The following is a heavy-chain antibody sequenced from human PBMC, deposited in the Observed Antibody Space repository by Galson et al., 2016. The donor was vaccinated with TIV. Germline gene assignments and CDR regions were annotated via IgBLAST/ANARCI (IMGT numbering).Heavy chain of an antibody. Sequence: SVKVSCKASGGTFSSYAFSWVRQAPGQGLEWMGRIIGMFGTTNYAQKFQGRVTITADESTSTAYMELSSLTSEATALYYCARAPGYYDSSAYYPAWGQGTLITVSS. CDR2: IIGMFGTT. D-gene: IGHD3-22*01. CDR1: GGTFSSYA. CDR3: ARAPGYYDSSAYYPA. V-gene: IGHV1-69*13. J-gene: IGHJ4*02.